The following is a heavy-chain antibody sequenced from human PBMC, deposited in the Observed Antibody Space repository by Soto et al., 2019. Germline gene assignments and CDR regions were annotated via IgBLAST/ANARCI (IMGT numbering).Heavy chain of an antibody. CDR1: GYTFTSYD. D-gene: IGHD6-19*01. V-gene: IGHV1-8*01. J-gene: IGHJ6*03. Sequence: ASVKVSCKASGYTFTSYDINWVRQATGQGLEWMGWMNPNSGNTGYAQKFQGRVTMTRNTSISTAYMELSSLRSEDTAVYYCARVVAGYYYYYYMDVWGKGTTVTVSS. CDR3: ARVVAGYYYYYYMDV. CDR2: MNPNSGNT.